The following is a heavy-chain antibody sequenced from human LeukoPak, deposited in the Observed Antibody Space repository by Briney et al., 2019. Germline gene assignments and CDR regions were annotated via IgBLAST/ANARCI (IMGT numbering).Heavy chain of an antibody. CDR2: TYYSGST. Sequence: SETLSLTCTVSGGSISSGGYYWSWIRQHPGKGLEWIGYTYYSGSTYYNPSLKSRVTISVDTSKNQFSLKLSSVTAADTAVYYCARDLWGYYDSSGYSIGTAWGQGTLVTVSS. V-gene: IGHV4-31*03. CDR1: GGSISSGGYY. J-gene: IGHJ5*02. D-gene: IGHD3-22*01. CDR3: ARDLWGYYDSSGYSIGTA.